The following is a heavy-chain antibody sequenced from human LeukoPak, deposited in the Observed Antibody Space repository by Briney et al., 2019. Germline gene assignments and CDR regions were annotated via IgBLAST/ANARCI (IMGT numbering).Heavy chain of an antibody. CDR3: ARENIVVVTAIRDAFDI. J-gene: IGHJ3*02. Sequence: PGGSLRLSCAASGFTFSSYEMNWVRQTPGKGLEWVSYIGTSGRSMSYADSVKGRFTISRDNPKNSLCLQMNSLRDEDTAVYYCARENIVVVTAIRDAFDIWGQGTMVTVSS. D-gene: IGHD2-21*02. CDR1: GFTFSSYE. CDR2: IGTSGRSM. V-gene: IGHV3-48*03.